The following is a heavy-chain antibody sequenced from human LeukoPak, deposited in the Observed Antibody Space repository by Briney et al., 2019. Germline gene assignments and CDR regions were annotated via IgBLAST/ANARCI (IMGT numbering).Heavy chain of an antibody. D-gene: IGHD1-26*01. V-gene: IGHV4/OR15-8*02. CDR3: SRESGPFCPFGY. J-gene: IGHJ4*02. CDR2: ISLAGQT. Sequence: PSETLSLTCGVSGGSISGTDWWSWVRQPPGQGLEWIGEISLAGQTNYNPSLNGRVTMSLDKSSNQLSLHLTSVTAADTATYFCSRESGPFCPFGYWGQGALVIVSS. CDR1: GGSISGTDW.